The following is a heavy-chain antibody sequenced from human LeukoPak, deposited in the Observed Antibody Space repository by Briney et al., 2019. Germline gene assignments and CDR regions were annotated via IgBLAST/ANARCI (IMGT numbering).Heavy chain of an antibody. Sequence: GASVKVSCKASGGTFSSYAISWVRQAPGQGLEWMGRIIPILGIANYAQKFQGRVTITADKSTSTAYMEPSSLRSEDTAVYYCARYSYGADDAFDIWGQGTMVTVSS. V-gene: IGHV1-69*04. J-gene: IGHJ3*02. D-gene: IGHD5-18*01. CDR2: IIPILGIA. CDR1: GGTFSSYA. CDR3: ARYSYGADDAFDI.